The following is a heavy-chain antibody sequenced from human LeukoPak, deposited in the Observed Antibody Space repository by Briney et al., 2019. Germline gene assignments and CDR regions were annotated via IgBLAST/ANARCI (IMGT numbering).Heavy chain of an antibody. V-gene: IGHV4-59*01. Sequence: PSETLSLTCAVYGGSFSGYYWSWIRQPPGKGLEWIGYIYYSGSTNYNPSLKSRVTISVDTSKNQFSLKLSSVTAADTAVYYCAREDGYCSSTSCLDYYYYGMDVWGQGTTVIVSS. CDR3: AREDGYCSSTSCLDYYYYGMDV. CDR1: GGSFSGYY. D-gene: IGHD2-2*01. CDR2: IYYSGST. J-gene: IGHJ6*02.